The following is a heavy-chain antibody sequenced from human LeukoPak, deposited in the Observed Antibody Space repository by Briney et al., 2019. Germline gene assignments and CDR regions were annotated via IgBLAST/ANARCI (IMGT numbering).Heavy chain of an antibody. CDR1: GFTFSSYA. Sequence: GGSLRLSCAASGFTFSSYAMSWVRQAPGKGLEWVSAISGSGGSTYYADSVKSRFTISRDNSKNTLYLQMNSLRAEDTAVYYCAKMEGSDYYDSSGPPFDYWGQGTLVTVSS. CDR3: AKMEGSDYYDSSGPPFDY. J-gene: IGHJ4*02. CDR2: ISGSGGST. D-gene: IGHD3-22*01. V-gene: IGHV3-23*01.